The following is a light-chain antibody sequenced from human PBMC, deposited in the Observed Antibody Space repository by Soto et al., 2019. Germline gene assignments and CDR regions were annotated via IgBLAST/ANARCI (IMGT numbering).Light chain of an antibody. Sequence: EIVLTQSPGTLSLSPGERATISCRASQSVSSSFLAWYQQKPGQAPRLRIYGASSRATGIPHRFRGSGSGTDFTLAISRLEPEAVAVYYCQQYGSSPLTVGGGTKVEIK. CDR1: QSVSSSF. J-gene: IGKJ4*01. V-gene: IGKV3-20*01. CDR3: QQYGSSPLT. CDR2: GAS.